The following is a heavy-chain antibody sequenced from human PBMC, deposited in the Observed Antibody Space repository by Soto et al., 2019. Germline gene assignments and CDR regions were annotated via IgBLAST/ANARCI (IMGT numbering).Heavy chain of an antibody. D-gene: IGHD2-8*01. Sequence: EVQLVESGGGLVQPGGSLRLSCAASGYAVGSNYMSWVRQAPGKGLEWVSVIYSGGNIYYADSVKNRFTVSRDNSKNTLHLQMSSLRADDTAVYYCCTSPTRVVWGKGTTVTVSS. V-gene: IGHV3-66*01. CDR3: CTSPTRVV. J-gene: IGHJ6*04. CDR2: IYSGGNI. CDR1: GYAVGSNY.